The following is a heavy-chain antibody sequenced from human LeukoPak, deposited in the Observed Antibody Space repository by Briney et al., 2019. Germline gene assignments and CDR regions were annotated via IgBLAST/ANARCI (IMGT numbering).Heavy chain of an antibody. D-gene: IGHD1-26*01. CDR1: GFTFSSYG. J-gene: IGHJ4*02. Sequence: GGSLRLSCAASGFTFSSYGMHWVRQAPGKGLEWVAFIRYDGSNKYYAGSVKGRFTFSRDNSKNTLYLQMNSLRAEDTAVYYCAKPRSLNIVGGAVDYWGQGTLVTVSS. CDR2: IRYDGSNK. CDR3: AKPRSLNIVGGAVDY. V-gene: IGHV3-30*02.